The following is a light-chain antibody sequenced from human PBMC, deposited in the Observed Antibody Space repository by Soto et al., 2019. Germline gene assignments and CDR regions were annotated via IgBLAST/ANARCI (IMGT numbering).Light chain of an antibody. CDR3: SSYTSSSTYVV. Sequence: QSALTQPASVSESPGQSITISCTGTSSDVGGYNYVSWYLQYPGKAPKFLIYDVSNRPSGVSHRFSGSKSGNTASLTISGLQAEDEGDYYCSSYTSSSTYVVFGGGTKLTVL. CDR2: DVS. J-gene: IGLJ2*01. CDR1: SSDVGGYNY. V-gene: IGLV2-14*03.